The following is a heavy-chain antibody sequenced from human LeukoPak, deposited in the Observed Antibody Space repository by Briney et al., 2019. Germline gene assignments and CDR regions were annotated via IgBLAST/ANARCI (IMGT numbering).Heavy chain of an antibody. CDR3: AKRRGLELLYYYYMDV. V-gene: IGHV3-7*03. J-gene: IGHJ6*03. CDR1: GFTFSSYW. Sequence: GGSLRLSCAASGFTFSSYWMSWVRQAPGKGLEWVANIKQDGSEKYYVDSVKGRFTISRDNAKNSLYLQMNSLRAEDTAVYYCAKRRGLELLYYYYMDVRGKGTTVTVSS. CDR2: IKQDGSEK. D-gene: IGHD1-7*01.